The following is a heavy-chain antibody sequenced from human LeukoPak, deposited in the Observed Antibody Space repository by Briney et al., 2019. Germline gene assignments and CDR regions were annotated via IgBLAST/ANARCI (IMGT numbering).Heavy chain of an antibody. D-gene: IGHD3-3*01. Sequence: GRSLRLSCAASGFTFDDYAMHWVRQAPGKGLEWVSGISWNSGSIGYADSVKGRFTISRDNAKNSLYLQMNSLRAEDTAVYYCAKVGIRFLEWLSPFDYWGQGTLVTVSS. V-gene: IGHV3-9*01. J-gene: IGHJ4*02. CDR1: GFTFDDYA. CDR3: AKVGIRFLEWLSPFDY. CDR2: ISWNSGSI.